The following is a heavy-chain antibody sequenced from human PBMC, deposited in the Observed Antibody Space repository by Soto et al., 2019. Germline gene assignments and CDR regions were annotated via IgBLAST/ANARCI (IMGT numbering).Heavy chain of an antibody. J-gene: IGHJ5*02. D-gene: IGHD1-20*01. CDR2: IGGSGSPI. CDR3: ARGYLSNSFDL. Sequence: PGGSLRLSCSASGFPLSVYSMDWVRRAPGKGLEWVSYIGGSGSPIYYADSVKGRFTISRDNAQNSLYLQMNSLRDEDTAVYYCARGYLSNSFDLLGQGTLVTVSP. CDR1: GFPLSVYS. V-gene: IGHV3-48*02.